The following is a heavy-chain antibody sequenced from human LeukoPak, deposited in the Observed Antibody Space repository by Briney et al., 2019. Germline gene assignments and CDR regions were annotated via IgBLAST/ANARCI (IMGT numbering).Heavy chain of an antibody. Sequence: PSETLSLTCAVYGGSFSGHYWSWIRQPPGKGLEWIGEINHSGSTDYNPSLESRVTISVDTSKNQFSLKLSSVSAADTAFYFCLNSGSNYEAVSWGQGTLVTVSS. V-gene: IGHV4-34*03. J-gene: IGHJ5*02. CDR1: GGSFSGHY. D-gene: IGHD5-18*01. CDR2: INHSGST. CDR3: LNSGSNYEAVS.